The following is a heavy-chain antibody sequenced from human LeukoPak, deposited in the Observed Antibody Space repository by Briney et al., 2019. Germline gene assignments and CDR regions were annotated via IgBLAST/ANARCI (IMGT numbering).Heavy chain of an antibody. CDR3: AREDLVTTGGGD. J-gene: IGHJ4*02. CDR1: GGSISSGGYY. Sequence: SETLSLTCTVSGGSISSGGYYWSWIRQPPGEGLEWIGYIYHDGSTYYNPSLTSRVTISVDKSKNQFSLRLSSVTAADTAMYFCAREDLVTTGGGDRGQGTLVIVSS. V-gene: IGHV4-30-2*01. CDR2: IYHDGST. D-gene: IGHD5-12*01.